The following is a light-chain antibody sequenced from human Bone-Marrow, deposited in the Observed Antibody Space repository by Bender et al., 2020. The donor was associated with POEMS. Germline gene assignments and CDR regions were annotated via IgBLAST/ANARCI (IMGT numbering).Light chain of an antibody. CDR3: QAWDSSTVV. Sequence: SYELTQPPSVSVSPGQTATIACFGDLLGDKYTSWYQQKPGQSPVMVIYQDTKRPSGIPERFSASNSGNTATLTISGTQAMDEADYYCQAWDSSTVVFGGGTKLTVL. V-gene: IGLV3-1*01. J-gene: IGLJ2*01. CDR1: LLGDKY. CDR2: QDT.